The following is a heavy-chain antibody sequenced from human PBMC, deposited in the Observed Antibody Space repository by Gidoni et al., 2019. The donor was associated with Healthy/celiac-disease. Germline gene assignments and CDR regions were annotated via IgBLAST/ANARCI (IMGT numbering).Heavy chain of an antibody. CDR1: GGSLSSYY. J-gene: IGHJ4*02. V-gene: IGHV4-59*01. D-gene: IGHD2-2*01. Sequence: QVQLQESGPGLVTPSETLSLTCTVSGGSLSSYYWSWIRQPPGKGLEWIGYIYYSGRTNYNPSLKSRVTISVDTSKNQFSLKLSSVTAADTAVYYCTRVRCSSTSCYALDYFDYWGQGTLVTVSS. CDR2: IYYSGRT. CDR3: TRVRCSSTSCYALDYFDY.